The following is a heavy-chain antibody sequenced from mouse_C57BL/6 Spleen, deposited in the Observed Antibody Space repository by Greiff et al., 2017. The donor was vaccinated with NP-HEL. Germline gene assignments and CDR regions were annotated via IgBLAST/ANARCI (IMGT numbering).Heavy chain of an antibody. CDR3: TTEGYYCV. J-gene: IGHJ1*03. D-gene: IGHD1-1*01. Sequence: VQLQQSGAELVRPGASVKLSCTASGFNIKDDYMHWVKQRPEQGLEWIGWIDPENGDTEYASKFQGKATITADISSNTAYLQLSSLTSEDTAVYYCTTEGYYCVWGTGTTVTVSS. CDR2: IDPENGDT. CDR1: GFNIKDDY. V-gene: IGHV14-4*01.